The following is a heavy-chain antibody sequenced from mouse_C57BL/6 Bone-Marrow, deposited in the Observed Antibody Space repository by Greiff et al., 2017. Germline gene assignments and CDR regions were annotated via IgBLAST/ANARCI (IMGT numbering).Heavy chain of an antibody. J-gene: IGHJ1*03. D-gene: IGHD3-2*02. CDR3: ARYGGQLRLRYFYV. V-gene: IGHV1-81*01. CDR1: GYTFTSYG. Sequence: VQLQQSGAELARPGASVKLSCKASGYTFTSYGISWVKQRTGQGLEWIGEIYPRSGNTYYNEKFKGKATLTADKSSSTAYMELRSLTSEDSAGYFCARYGGQLRLRYFYVWGTGTTVTVSS. CDR2: IYPRSGNT.